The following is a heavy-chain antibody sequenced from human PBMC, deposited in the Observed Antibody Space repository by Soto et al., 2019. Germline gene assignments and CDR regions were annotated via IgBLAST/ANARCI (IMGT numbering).Heavy chain of an antibody. V-gene: IGHV1-18*01. Sequence: ASVKVSCKASGYTFTSYGISWVRQAPGQGLEWMGWISAYNGNTNYAQKLQGRVTMTTDTSTSTAFMELRGLRSDDTAVYYCAREGRGSYDTSYYYYYMDVWGKGTTVTVSS. D-gene: IGHD3-16*01. J-gene: IGHJ6*03. CDR2: ISAYNGNT. CDR1: GYTFTSYG. CDR3: AREGRGSYDTSYYYYYMDV.